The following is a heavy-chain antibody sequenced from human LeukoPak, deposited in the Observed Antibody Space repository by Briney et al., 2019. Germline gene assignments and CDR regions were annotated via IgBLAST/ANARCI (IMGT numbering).Heavy chain of an antibody. D-gene: IGHD2-2*02. CDR2: ISSSGSYI. CDR3: TTIPLGYCSSSTNCYKIDH. CDR1: RFTFSSYS. V-gene: IGHV3-21*03. Sequence: NPGGSLRLSCAASRFTFSSYSMNWVRQAPGKGLEWVSSISSSGSYIYYADSVKGRFTISRDNAKNSLYLQMNSLKTEDTAVYYCTTIPLGYCSSSTNCYKIDHWGQGILVSVSS. J-gene: IGHJ4*02.